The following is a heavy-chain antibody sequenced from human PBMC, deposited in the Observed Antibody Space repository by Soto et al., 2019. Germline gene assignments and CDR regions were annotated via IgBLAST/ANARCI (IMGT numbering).Heavy chain of an antibody. D-gene: IGHD1-26*01. Sequence: QVQLVESGGGVVQPGRSLRLSCAASGFTFSSYGMHWVRQAPGKGLEWVAVIWYDGSNKYYADSVKGRFTISRDNSKNTLYLQMNSLRAEDTAVYYCARSMSGSYLIYGMDVWGQGTTVTVSS. V-gene: IGHV3-33*01. J-gene: IGHJ6*02. CDR2: IWYDGSNK. CDR1: GFTFSSYG. CDR3: ARSMSGSYLIYGMDV.